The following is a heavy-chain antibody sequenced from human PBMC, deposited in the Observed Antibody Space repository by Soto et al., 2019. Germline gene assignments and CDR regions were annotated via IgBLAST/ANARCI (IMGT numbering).Heavy chain of an antibody. D-gene: IGHD2-2*01. CDR3: ARDFRDSCRGTSCIYFDY. V-gene: IGHV1-18*01. J-gene: IGHJ4*02. CDR2: ISANSGDT. Sequence: QVQLVQSGAEVKEPGASVRVSCKASGYTFASYGFIWVRQAPGQGLEWVAWISANSGDTNSAQKFQDRVTLTTDTSTSAAYMDLRSLRSDDTAVYYCARDFRDSCRGTSCIYFDYWGQGTLVTVSS. CDR1: GYTFASYG.